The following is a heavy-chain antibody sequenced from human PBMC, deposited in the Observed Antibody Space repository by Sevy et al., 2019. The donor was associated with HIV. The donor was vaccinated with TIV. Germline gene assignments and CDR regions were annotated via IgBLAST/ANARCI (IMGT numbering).Heavy chain of an antibody. Sequence: GGSLRLSCAASGFTFSSYAMHWVRQAPGKGLEYVSAISSNGGSTYYADSVKGRFTISRDNSKNTLYLQMGSLRAEDMAVYYCVRGLPTSNYYGSGSAELFDYWGQGTLVTVSS. CDR1: GFTFSSYA. CDR2: ISSNGGST. D-gene: IGHD3-10*01. V-gene: IGHV3-64*02. CDR3: VRGLPTSNYYGSGSAELFDY. J-gene: IGHJ4*02.